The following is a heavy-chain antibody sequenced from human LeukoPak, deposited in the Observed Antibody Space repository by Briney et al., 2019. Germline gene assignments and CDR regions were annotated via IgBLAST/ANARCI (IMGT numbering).Heavy chain of an antibody. V-gene: IGHV4-34*01. CDR3: VRTLLLRYFDWLLGSHFDY. CDR1: GGSFSGYY. Sequence: SETLSLTCAVYGGSFSGYYWSRIRQPPGKGLEWIGEINHSGSTNYNPSLKSRVTISVDTSKNQFSLKLSSVTAADTAVYYCVRTLLLRYFDWLLGSHFDYWGQGTLVTVSS. J-gene: IGHJ4*02. CDR2: INHSGST. D-gene: IGHD3-9*01.